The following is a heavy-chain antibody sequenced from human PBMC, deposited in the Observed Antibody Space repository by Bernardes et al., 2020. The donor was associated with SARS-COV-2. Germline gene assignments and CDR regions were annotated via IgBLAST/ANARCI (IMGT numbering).Heavy chain of an antibody. CDR1: GFTFSSSA. CDR3: AKVYSSGNAFDI. CDR2: ISGSGGSP. V-gene: IGHV3-23*01. Sequence: GGSLRLSCAASGFTFSSSAMSWVRQAPGPGLEWVSAISGSGGSPYYADSVKGRFTISRDNSKNTLYLQMNSLRAEDTAVYYCAKVYSSGNAFDIWGQGTMVTVSS. J-gene: IGHJ3*02. D-gene: IGHD6-19*01.